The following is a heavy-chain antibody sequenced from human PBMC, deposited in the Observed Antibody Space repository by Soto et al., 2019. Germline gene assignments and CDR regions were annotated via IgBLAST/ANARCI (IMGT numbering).Heavy chain of an antibody. Sequence: QVQLVQSGDEVKRPGASVKVSCKFSGYNFIDYGMTWVRQAPGQGLEWMGWISGSNGATNYAQKFQGRVTLTTDTSTNTAYMELRSMRKDDTAVYYCARDSHWLIIKGNWFDSWGQGTLVTVSS. D-gene: IGHD6-19*01. CDR3: ARDSHWLIIKGNWFDS. J-gene: IGHJ5*01. CDR2: ISGSNGAT. CDR1: GYNFIDYG. V-gene: IGHV1-18*04.